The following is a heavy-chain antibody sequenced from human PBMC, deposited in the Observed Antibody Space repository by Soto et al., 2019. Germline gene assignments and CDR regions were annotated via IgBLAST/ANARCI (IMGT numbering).Heavy chain of an antibody. CDR2: INHSGST. CDR3: ARGRLEWLLLGSPLYYYYGMDV. D-gene: IGHD3-3*01. CDR1: GGSFSVYY. J-gene: IGHJ6*02. Sequence: SETLSVTCAVYGGSFSVYYWNWLHQPPGKGLDSIGEINHSGSTNYNPSLKSRVTISVDTSKNQFSLKLSSVTAADTAVYYCARGRLEWLLLGSPLYYYYGMDVWGQGTTVTVSS. V-gene: IGHV4-34*01.